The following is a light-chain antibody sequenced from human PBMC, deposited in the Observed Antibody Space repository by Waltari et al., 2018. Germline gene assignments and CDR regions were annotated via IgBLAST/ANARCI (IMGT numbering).Light chain of an antibody. CDR3: QSYDTSLSVV. V-gene: IGLV1-40*01. CDR2: GRP. CDR1: GSNIGAGYD. J-gene: IGLJ3*02. Sequence: QSVLTQPPSVSGAPGQRVTISCTGSGSNIGAGYDVHWYQQLPQAAPKLLIYGRPSRPLGVPARFFGSTSGTSASLAITGLQAEDEADYYCQSYDTSLSVVFGGGTKLTVL.